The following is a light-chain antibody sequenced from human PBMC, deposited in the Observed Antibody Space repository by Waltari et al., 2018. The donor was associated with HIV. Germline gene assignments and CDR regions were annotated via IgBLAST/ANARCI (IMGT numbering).Light chain of an antibody. Sequence: DIVMTQSPDSLAVSLGERATINCKSSQTVLLSSNIKNYLAWYQQKSGQPPKLLFYWASTRESGVPDRFSGSGSGTDFTLTISSLQAEDVAVYYCQQYYSAPHTFGQGTKLEIK. CDR3: QQYYSAPHT. CDR1: QTVLLSSNIKNY. V-gene: IGKV4-1*01. J-gene: IGKJ2*01. CDR2: WAS.